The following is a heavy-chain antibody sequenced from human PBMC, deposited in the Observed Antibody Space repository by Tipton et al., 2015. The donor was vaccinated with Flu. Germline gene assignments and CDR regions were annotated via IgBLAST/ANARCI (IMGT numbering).Heavy chain of an antibody. CDR2: IYYSGST. CDR3: ARGVQYYDILTGYTAYFDY. J-gene: IGHJ4*02. Sequence: TLSLTCTVSGGSISSYYWSWIRQPPGKGLEWIGYIYYSGSTNYNPSLKSRVTISVDTSKNQFSLKLSSVTAAHTAVYYCARGVQYYDILTGYTAYFDYWGQGTLVTVSS. CDR1: GGSISSYY. D-gene: IGHD3-9*01. V-gene: IGHV4-59*01.